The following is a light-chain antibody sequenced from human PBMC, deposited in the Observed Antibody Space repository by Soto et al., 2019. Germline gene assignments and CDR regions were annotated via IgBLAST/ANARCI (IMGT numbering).Light chain of an antibody. CDR3: QQYANSPIT. CDR2: GVS. CDR1: QNVKSY. V-gene: IGKV3-20*01. J-gene: IGKJ5*01. Sequence: EIVLTQSPATLSLSPGERATLSCGASQNVKSYLAWYQQKPGQAPRLLIYGVSSRASGIPDRFFGSGSGTDFTLTINRLEPEDFAVYYCQQYANSPITFGQGTRLEI.